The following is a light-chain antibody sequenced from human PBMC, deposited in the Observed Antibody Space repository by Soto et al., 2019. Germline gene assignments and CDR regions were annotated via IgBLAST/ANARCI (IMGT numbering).Light chain of an antibody. Sequence: QSVLTQPASVSGSPGQSITISCTGTSSDVGGYNYVSWYQQHPGKAPKLMIYEVSNRPSGVSFRFSASKSGNTASLTISGLQAEDEADYYCSSYTSSSTYVFGTGTKVT. J-gene: IGLJ1*01. V-gene: IGLV2-14*01. CDR1: SSDVGGYNY. CDR3: SSYTSSSTYV. CDR2: EVS.